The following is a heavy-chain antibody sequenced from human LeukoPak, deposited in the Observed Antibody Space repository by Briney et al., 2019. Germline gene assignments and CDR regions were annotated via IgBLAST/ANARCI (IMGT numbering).Heavy chain of an antibody. CDR1: GFTVSSNY. D-gene: IGHD7-27*01. J-gene: IGHJ4*02. CDR3: ARRPPTNWGLDY. V-gene: IGHV3-53*01. Sequence: PGGSLRLSCAASGFTVSSNYMSWVRQAPGKGLEWVSVIYSGGSTYYADSVEGRFTISRDNSKNTLYLQMNSLRAEDTAVYYCARRPPTNWGLDYWGQGILVTVSS. CDR2: IYSGGST.